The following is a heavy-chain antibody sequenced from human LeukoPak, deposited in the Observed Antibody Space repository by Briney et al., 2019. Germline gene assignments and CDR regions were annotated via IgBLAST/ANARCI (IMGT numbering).Heavy chain of an antibody. CDR2: IKSKTDGGTT. J-gene: IGHJ4*02. CDR1: GFTFNIAW. D-gene: IGHD3-22*01. CDR3: AREVLYYDSSGYYWGYFDY. Sequence: GGSLRLSCAVSGFTFNIAWMSWIRQAPGKGLEWVGRIKSKTDGGTTDYAAPVKGRFTISRDDSKNTLYLQMNSLRAEDTAVYYCAREVLYYDSSGYYWGYFDYWGQGTLVTVSS. V-gene: IGHV3-15*01.